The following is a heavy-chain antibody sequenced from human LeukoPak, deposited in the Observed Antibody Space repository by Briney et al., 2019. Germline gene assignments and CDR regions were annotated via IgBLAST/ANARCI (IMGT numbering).Heavy chain of an antibody. V-gene: IGHV1-2*02. D-gene: IGHD3-9*01. CDR2: INPNSGGT. CDR1: GYTFTGYY. Sequence: ASVKVSCKASGYTFTGYYMHWVRQAPGQGLEWMGWINPNSGGTNYAQKFQDRVTMTRDTSISTAYMELRRLRFDDTAVYYCARSPHILTGENFEYWGQGTLVTVSS. CDR3: ARSPHILTGENFEY. J-gene: IGHJ4*02.